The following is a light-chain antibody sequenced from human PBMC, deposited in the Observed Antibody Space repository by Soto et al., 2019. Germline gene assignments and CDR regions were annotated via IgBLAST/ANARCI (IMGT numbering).Light chain of an antibody. V-gene: IGKV3-20*01. J-gene: IGKJ1*01. CDR2: GAS. Sequence: EIVLTQSPGTLSLSPGERATLSCRASQSVGSIFLAWYQHKPGQAPRLLIYGASTRATGIPDRFSGSGSGTDFILTISRLEPEDFAVYYCQQYGSSPRTFGHGTRVEIK. CDR1: QSVGSIF. CDR3: QQYGSSPRT.